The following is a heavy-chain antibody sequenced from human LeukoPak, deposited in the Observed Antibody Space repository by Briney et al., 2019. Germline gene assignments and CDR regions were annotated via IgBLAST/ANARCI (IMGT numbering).Heavy chain of an antibody. CDR2: IYYSGST. J-gene: IGHJ4*02. CDR1: GGSISSSSYY. Sequence: SETLSLTCTVSGGSISSSSYYWGWIRQPPGKGLEWIGSIYYSGSTYYNPSLKSRVTISVDRSKNQFSLKLSSVTAADTAVYYCARDGYSYGSVDYWGQGTLVTVSS. D-gene: IGHD5-18*01. CDR3: ARDGYSYGSVDY. V-gene: IGHV4-39*07.